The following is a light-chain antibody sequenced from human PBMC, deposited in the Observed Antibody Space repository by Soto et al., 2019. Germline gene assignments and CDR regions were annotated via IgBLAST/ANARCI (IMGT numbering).Light chain of an antibody. CDR1: QGVRRN. CDR2: GAS. J-gene: IGKJ1*01. V-gene: IGKV3-15*01. Sequence: EIVMTQSPATLSVSPGERATLSCRASQGVRRNLAWYHQKLGQAPRLLIYGASICSTSVPARFSGSGSGTEFTLPIRSLQSEDFAVYYCQQYNNWPWTFGQGTTVDIK. CDR3: QQYNNWPWT.